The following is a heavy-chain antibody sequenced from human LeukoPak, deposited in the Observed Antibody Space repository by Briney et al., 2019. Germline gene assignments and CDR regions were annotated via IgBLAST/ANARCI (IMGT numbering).Heavy chain of an antibody. Sequence: PGGSLRLSCAASGFTFSSYAMSWVRQAPGKGLEWVSTIRSGGGYTYYADSVKGRFTISRGNSKNTLYLQMNSLRAEDTAVYNCAKSLYYYYYMDVWGKGTTVTVSS. CDR1: GFTFSSYA. CDR2: IRSGGGYT. CDR3: AKSLYYYYYMDV. V-gene: IGHV3-23*01. J-gene: IGHJ6*03.